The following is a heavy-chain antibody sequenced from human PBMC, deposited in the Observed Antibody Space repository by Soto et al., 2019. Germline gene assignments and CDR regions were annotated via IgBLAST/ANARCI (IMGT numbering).Heavy chain of an antibody. CDR1: GYTLTELS. CDR2: FDPEDGET. D-gene: IGHD2-8*02. V-gene: IGHV1-24*01. J-gene: IGHJ4*02. Sequence: ASVKVSCKVSGYTLTELSMHWVRQAPGKGLEWMGGFDPEDGETIYAQKFQGRVTMTEDTSTDTAYMELSSLRSEDTAVYYCATGVSARLGPTGPYDYWGQGTLVTVSS. CDR3: ATGVSARLGPTGPYDY.